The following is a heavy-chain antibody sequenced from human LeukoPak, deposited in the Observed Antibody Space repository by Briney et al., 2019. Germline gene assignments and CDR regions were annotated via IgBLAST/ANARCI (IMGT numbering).Heavy chain of an antibody. Sequence: PGRSLRLSCAASGFTFSDFYMSWIRQSPGRGLEWVSYITSKSDIIYYADSVKGRFSVSRDNANNSLHLQMDSLRAEDTAVYYCARVYGGYVSRVAPFDYWGQGTLVTVSS. CDR1: GFTFSDFY. D-gene: IGHD5-12*01. CDR3: ARVYGGYVSRVAPFDY. V-gene: IGHV3-11*01. CDR2: ITSKSDII. J-gene: IGHJ4*02.